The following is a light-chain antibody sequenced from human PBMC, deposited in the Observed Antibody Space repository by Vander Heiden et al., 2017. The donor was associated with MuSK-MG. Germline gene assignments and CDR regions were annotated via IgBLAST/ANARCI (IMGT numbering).Light chain of an antibody. CDR1: QTVDSNF. Sequence: EIVLAQSPDTLSLSPGERATLSCEASQTVDSNFFAWYQQKPVLAPRLLIYDASRRATGVPDRFRGGGSGKDFTLTISRLEPEDCAVYFCQQYGLSPLTFGGGTKLQIK. V-gene: IGKV3D-20*01. CDR3: QQYGLSPLT. CDR2: DAS. J-gene: IGKJ4*01.